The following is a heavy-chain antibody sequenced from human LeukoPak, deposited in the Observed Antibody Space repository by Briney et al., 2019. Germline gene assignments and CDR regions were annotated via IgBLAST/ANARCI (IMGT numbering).Heavy chain of an antibody. J-gene: IGHJ3*02. D-gene: IGHD2-15*01. Sequence: ASVKVSCKASGYTFTGYYMHWVRQAPGQGLDWMGWVNPNSGGTNYAQKFQGRVTMTSDTSISTAYMELSRLRSDDTAVYYCARPDCSGGSCSEDAFDIWGQGTMVTVSS. CDR1: GYTFTGYY. CDR2: VNPNSGGT. CDR3: ARPDCSGGSCSEDAFDI. V-gene: IGHV1-2*02.